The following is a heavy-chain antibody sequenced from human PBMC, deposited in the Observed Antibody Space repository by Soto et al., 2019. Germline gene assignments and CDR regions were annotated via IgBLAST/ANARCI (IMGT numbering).Heavy chain of an antibody. D-gene: IGHD3-3*02. CDR1: GFTFSSYA. V-gene: IGHV3-30-3*01. Sequence: QVQLVESGGGVVQPGRSLRLSCAASGFTFSSYAFHWVRQAPGKGLEWVAILSDDGSNKDYAGSVKGRFTISRDNSRNTLYLQMNSLSADDTAVYYCARHLSHLKFGWFDPRGQGALVIVSS. J-gene: IGHJ5*02. CDR3: ARHLSHLKFGWFDP. CDR2: LSDDGSNK.